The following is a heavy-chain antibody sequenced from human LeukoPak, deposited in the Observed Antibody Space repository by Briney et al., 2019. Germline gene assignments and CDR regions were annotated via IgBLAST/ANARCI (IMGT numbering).Heavy chain of an antibody. CDR1: GFTFSSYG. Sequence: PGGSLRLSCAASGFTFSSYGMHWVRQAPGKGLGWVAVIWYDGSNKYYAESVKGRFTISRDNSKNTLYLQMNSLRAEDTAVYYCATFTSGWSLGYWGQGTLVTVSS. V-gene: IGHV3-33*01. D-gene: IGHD6-19*01. J-gene: IGHJ4*02. CDR2: IWYDGSNK. CDR3: ATFTSGWSLGY.